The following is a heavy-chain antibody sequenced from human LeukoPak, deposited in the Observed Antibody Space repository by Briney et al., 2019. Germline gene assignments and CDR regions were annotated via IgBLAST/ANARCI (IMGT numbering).Heavy chain of an antibody. V-gene: IGHV3-74*01. CDR1: GFTFSSYW. Sequence: PGGSLRLSCTASGFTFSSYWMHWVRQAPGKGLVWVSRINSDGGSTSYADSVKGRFTTSRDNAKNTLYLQMNSLRAEDTAVYYCARRIQGMAPYHFDYWGQGTLVTVSS. D-gene: IGHD5-24*01. CDR3: ARRIQGMAPYHFDY. J-gene: IGHJ4*02. CDR2: INSDGGST.